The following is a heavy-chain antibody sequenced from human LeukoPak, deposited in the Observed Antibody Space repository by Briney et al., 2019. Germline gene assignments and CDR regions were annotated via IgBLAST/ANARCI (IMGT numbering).Heavy chain of an antibody. V-gene: IGHV3-30*04. Sequence: GRSLRLSCAASGFTFSSYAMHWVRQAPGKGLEWVAVISYDGSNKYYADSVKGRFTVSRDNAKNSLYLQMNSLRAEDTAVYYCARTDSGYDADAFDVWGQGTMVTVSS. CDR2: ISYDGSNK. CDR3: ARTDSGYDADAFDV. D-gene: IGHD5-12*01. CDR1: GFTFSSYA. J-gene: IGHJ3*01.